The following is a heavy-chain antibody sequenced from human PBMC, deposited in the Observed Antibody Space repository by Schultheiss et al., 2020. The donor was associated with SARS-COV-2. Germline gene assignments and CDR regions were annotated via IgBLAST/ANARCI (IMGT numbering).Heavy chain of an antibody. CDR2: IYYSGST. D-gene: IGHD3-9*01. V-gene: IGHV4-59*12. CDR3: ARELPNYDILTGTQSNWFDP. CDR1: GGSISSYY. Sequence: SETLSLTCTVSGGSISSYYWSWIRQPPGKGLEWIGYIYYSGSTYYNPSLKSRVTISVDTSKNQFSLQLNSVTPEDTAVYYCARELPNYDILTGTQSNWFDPWGQGTLVTVSS. J-gene: IGHJ5*02.